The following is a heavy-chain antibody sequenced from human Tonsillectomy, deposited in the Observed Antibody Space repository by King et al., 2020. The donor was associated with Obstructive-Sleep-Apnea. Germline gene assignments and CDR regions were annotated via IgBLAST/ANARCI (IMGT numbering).Heavy chain of an antibody. CDR1: GFTFDDYA. V-gene: IGHV3-9*01. CDR3: AKDKSSSSSYWYFDL. CDR2: ISWNSGSI. J-gene: IGHJ2*01. D-gene: IGHD6-13*01. Sequence: VQLVESGGGLVQPGRSLRLSCAASGFTFDDYAMHWVRQAPGKGLEWVSGISWNSGSIGYADSVKGRFTISRDNAKNSLYLQMNSLRAEDTALYYCAKDKSSSSSYWYFDLWGRGTLVTVSS.